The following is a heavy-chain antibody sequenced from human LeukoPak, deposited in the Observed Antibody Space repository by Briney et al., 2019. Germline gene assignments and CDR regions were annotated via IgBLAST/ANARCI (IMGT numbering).Heavy chain of an antibody. Sequence: SETLSLTCTVSGGSISSSSYYWGWIRQPPGKGLEWIGSIYYSGSTYYNPSLKSRVTISVDTSKNQFSLKLSSVTAADTAVYYCARRRIVVVNDAFDIWGQGTMVTVSS. CDR2: IYYSGST. V-gene: IGHV4-39*07. CDR1: GGSISSSSYY. D-gene: IGHD2-21*01. CDR3: ARRRIVVVNDAFDI. J-gene: IGHJ3*02.